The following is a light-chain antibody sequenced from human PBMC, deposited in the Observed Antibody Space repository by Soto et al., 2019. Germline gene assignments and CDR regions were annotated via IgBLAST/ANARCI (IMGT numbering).Light chain of an antibody. CDR1: QSVSSSS. CDR2: GAS. CDR3: QQYGSSPVYT. J-gene: IGKJ2*01. V-gene: IGKV3-20*01. Sequence: EIVVTQSPGTLSLSPGERATLSCRASQSVSSSSLAWYQQKPGQAPRLVIDGASSRATGIPDMFRGSGSGTDFTLTISSLESEDFAVYYCQQYGSSPVYTFGQGTKLEIK.